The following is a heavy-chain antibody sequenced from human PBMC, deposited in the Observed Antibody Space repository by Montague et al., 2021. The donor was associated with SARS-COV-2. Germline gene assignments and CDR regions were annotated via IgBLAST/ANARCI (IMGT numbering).Heavy chain of an antibody. CDR2: ISWNIGSI. D-gene: IGHD3-3*01. CDR3: ARGGTYYDFWSGYQNYYYGMDV. CDR1: GFTFDDYA. Sequence: SLRLSCAASGFTFDDYAMHWVRQAPGKGLEWVSGISWNIGSIHYADSVKVLFTISRDNAKNSLYLQMNSLRAEDTAVYYCARGGTYYDFWSGYQNYYYGMDVWGQGTTVTVSS. J-gene: IGHJ6*02. V-gene: IGHV3-9*01.